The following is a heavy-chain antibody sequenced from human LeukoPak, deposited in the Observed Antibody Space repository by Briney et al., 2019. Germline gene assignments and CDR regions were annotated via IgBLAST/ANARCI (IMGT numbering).Heavy chain of an antibody. CDR2: IYSGGST. D-gene: IGHD6-19*01. CDR1: GFTFSSNY. J-gene: IGHJ4*02. CDR3: ARGVYSSGSYYFDY. V-gene: IGHV3-53*01. Sequence: GGSLRLSCAASGFTFSSNYMSWVRQAPGKGLEWVSVIYSGGSTYYADSVKGRFTISRDNSKNTLHLQMNSLRAEDTAVYYCARGVYSSGSYYFDYWGQGTLVTVSS.